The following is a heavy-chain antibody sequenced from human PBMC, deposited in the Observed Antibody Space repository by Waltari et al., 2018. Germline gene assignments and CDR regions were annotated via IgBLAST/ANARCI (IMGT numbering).Heavy chain of an antibody. CDR3: AREERDSSGSDY. J-gene: IGHJ4*02. V-gene: IGHV4-34*01. CDR2: INHSGST. CDR1: GGSFSGYY. Sequence: QVQLQQWGAGLLKPSETLSLTCAVYGGSFSGYYWSWIRQPPGKGLEWIGEINHSGSTNYNPSLKSRVTISVDTSKNQFSLKLSSVTAADTAVYYCAREERDSSGSDYWGQGTLVTVSS. D-gene: IGHD3-22*01.